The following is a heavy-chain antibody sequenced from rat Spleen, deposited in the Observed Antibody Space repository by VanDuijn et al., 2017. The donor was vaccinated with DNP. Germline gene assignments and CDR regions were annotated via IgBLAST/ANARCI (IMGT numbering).Heavy chain of an antibody. D-gene: IGHD1-11*01. CDR3: ARGGRSYFDY. J-gene: IGHJ3*01. CDR2: ISYDGSRT. V-gene: IGHV5-29*01. Sequence: EVQLVESGGGLVQPGRSLKLSCAASGFTFSDYGMAWVLQAPTKGLEWVASISYDGSRTYYRDSVTGRFTISRDNAKNTLYLQMNSLRSEDTATYYCARGGRSYFDYWGQGTLVTVSS. CDR1: GFTFSDYG.